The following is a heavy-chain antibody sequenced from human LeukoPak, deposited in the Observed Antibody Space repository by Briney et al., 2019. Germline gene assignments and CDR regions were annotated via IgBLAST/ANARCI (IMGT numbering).Heavy chain of an antibody. D-gene: IGHD4-17*01. CDR1: GFTFSSDA. V-gene: IGHV3-23*01. J-gene: IGHJ4*02. CDR3: AKDLTPDGAWDIDY. CDR2: IYGGSTTTT. Sequence: GGSLRLSCAVSGFTFSSDAMSWVRQAPGKGLEWVSGIYGGSTTTTLYADSVKGRFTISRDNSMNTLYLQMNSLRAEDTAVYYCAKDLTPDGAWDIDYWGQGTLITVSS.